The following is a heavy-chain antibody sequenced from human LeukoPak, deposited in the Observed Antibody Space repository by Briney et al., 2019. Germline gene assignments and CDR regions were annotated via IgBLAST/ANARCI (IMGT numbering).Heavy chain of an antibody. V-gene: IGHV1-2*02. CDR1: GYTFTGYY. J-gene: IGHJ4*02. D-gene: IGHD1-26*01. CDR2: INPNSGGT. Sequence: ASVKVSCKASGYTFTGYYMHWVRQAPGQGLEWMGWINPNSGGTNYAQKFQGRVTMTRDTSISTAYMELSRLRSDDTAVYYCARGLYSGSYGLGYWGQGTLVTVSS. CDR3: ARGLYSGSYGLGY.